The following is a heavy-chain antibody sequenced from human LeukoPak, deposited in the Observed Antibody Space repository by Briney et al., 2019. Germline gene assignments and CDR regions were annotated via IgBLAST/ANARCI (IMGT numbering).Heavy chain of an antibody. CDR1: GYTFTKSD. J-gene: IGHJ4*02. Sequence: ASVKVSCTASGYTFTKSDINWGRQAAGQGLEWVGWMNPNSRNTGYAQKFQGRVTMTMNTAISTAYMELSSLRSDDTAVYYCARVYSDSSGYYVQGFDYWGQGTLVTVSS. V-gene: IGHV1-8*01. CDR2: MNPNSRNT. CDR3: ARVYSDSSGYYVQGFDY. D-gene: IGHD3-22*01.